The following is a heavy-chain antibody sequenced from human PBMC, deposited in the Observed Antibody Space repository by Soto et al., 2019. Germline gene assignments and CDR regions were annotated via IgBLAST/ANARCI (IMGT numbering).Heavy chain of an antibody. Sequence: GVSLRLSCAASGFTFSSYAMSWVRQAPGKGLEWVSVIYSGGPTYYADSVKGRFTISRDESKNTLYFQMDNLRAEDTATYYRARGKSRDAYNPLGYWGPGTLVTVSS. J-gene: IGHJ4*02. CDR3: ARGKSRDAYNPLGY. CDR1: GFTFSSYA. CDR2: IYSGGPT. V-gene: IGHV3-23*03. D-gene: IGHD1-1*01.